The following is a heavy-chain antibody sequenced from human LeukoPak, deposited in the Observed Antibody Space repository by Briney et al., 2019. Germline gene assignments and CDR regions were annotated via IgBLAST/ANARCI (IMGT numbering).Heavy chain of an antibody. CDR1: GYGFTSYW. J-gene: IGHJ3*02. CDR3: YYGSGSTDAFDI. CDR2: IYPGDSDT. D-gene: IGHD3-10*01. Sequence: GASLQISSKGSGYGFTSYWIGWGRRLPGKGREWMGIIYPGDSDTRYSPSFQGQVTISADKSISTAYLQWSSLTASDTAMYYCYYGSGSTDAFDIWGQGTMVTVSS. V-gene: IGHV5-51*01.